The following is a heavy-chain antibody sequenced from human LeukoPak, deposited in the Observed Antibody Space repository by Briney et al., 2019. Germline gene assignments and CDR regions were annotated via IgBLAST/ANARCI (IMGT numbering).Heavy chain of an antibody. D-gene: IGHD2-8*02. Sequence: GGSLRLSCAASGFTFSNYALTWVRQAPGKGLEWVAVMNSGGSTQHADSVEGRLIISRDESKNTVYLQMHSLRVEDTAIYYCARRFPTGYYFDYWGQGTLVTVSS. CDR1: GFTFSNYA. J-gene: IGHJ4*02. CDR3: ARRFPTGYYFDY. CDR2: MNSGGST. V-gene: IGHV3-23*01.